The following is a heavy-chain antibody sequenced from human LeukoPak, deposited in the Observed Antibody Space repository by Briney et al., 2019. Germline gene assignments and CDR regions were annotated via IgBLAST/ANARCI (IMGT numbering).Heavy chain of an antibody. CDR2: ILYDGSNE. V-gene: IGHV3-30-3*01. CDR1: GFTFNSYA. D-gene: IGHD4-23*01. J-gene: IGHJ2*01. Sequence: GSLRLSCATSGFTFNSYAVHWLRQAPGKGLEWVAVILYDGSNEYYADSVKGRFTISRDNSKNMLYLQMNSLRVEDTAMYYCARDDYGGIHWYFDSWGRGTLVTVSS. CDR3: ARDDYGGIHWYFDS.